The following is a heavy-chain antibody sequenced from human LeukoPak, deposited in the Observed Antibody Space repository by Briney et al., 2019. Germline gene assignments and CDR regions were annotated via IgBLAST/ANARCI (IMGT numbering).Heavy chain of an antibody. Sequence: ASVKVSCKASGYTFTSYGISWVRQAPGQGLEWMGWISAYNGNTNYAQKLQGRVTMTTDTSTSTAYMELRSLRSDDTAEYYCGRDNPYYDILTGYQTPGAFDIWGQGTMVTVSS. D-gene: IGHD3-9*01. V-gene: IGHV1-18*01. CDR1: GYTFTSYG. CDR2: ISAYNGNT. J-gene: IGHJ3*02. CDR3: GRDNPYYDILTGYQTPGAFDI.